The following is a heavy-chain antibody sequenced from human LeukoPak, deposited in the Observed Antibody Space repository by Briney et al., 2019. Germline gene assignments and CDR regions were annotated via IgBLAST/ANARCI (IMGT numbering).Heavy chain of an antibody. CDR3: ARDHQTMPLDY. CDR1: GYTFTSYY. J-gene: IGHJ4*02. CDR2: INPSGGST. Sequence: GASVKVSCKASGYTFTSYYMHWVRQAPGQGLEWMGIINPSGGSTSYAQKFQGRVTMTRDTSTSTVYMELSGLRSEDTAVYYCARDHQTMPLDYWGQGTLVTVSS. V-gene: IGHV1-46*01. D-gene: IGHD2-2*01.